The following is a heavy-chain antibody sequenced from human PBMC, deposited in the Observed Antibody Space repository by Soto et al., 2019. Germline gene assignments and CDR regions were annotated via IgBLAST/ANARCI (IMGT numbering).Heavy chain of an antibody. D-gene: IGHD3-3*01. J-gene: IGHJ2*01. Sequence: GASVKVSCKASGYTFTSYYVHWVRQAPGQRLEWKGWINPNTGGTNYAQKFQAWVTMTADTSISTAYLELSRLRSDHTAVYYCAREIRSGYYKYWYFDLWGRGTPVTVSS. CDR2: INPNTGGT. CDR1: GYTFTSYY. CDR3: AREIRSGYYKYWYFDL. V-gene: IGHV1-2*04.